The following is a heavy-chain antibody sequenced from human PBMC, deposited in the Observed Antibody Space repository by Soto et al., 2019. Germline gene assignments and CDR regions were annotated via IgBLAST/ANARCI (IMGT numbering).Heavy chain of an antibody. D-gene: IGHD1-26*01. V-gene: IGHV3-23*01. Sequence: GGSLRLSCAASGFAFSSSAMAWVRQSPGKGLQWVSAITVAGGGTYYADSVKGRFTISRDTSKKTLYLQMNSLSAEDTALYLCAKWPPSPKMGVTSHWGQGTLVTVSS. CDR1: GFAFSSSA. CDR3: AKWPPSPKMGVTSH. J-gene: IGHJ4*02. CDR2: ITVAGGGT.